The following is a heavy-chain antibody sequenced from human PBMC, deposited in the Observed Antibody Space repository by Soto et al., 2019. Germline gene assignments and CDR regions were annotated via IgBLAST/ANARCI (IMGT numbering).Heavy chain of an antibody. J-gene: IGHJ6*02. V-gene: IGHV3-23*01. CDR3: AKMNYSSSSFYYGMDV. D-gene: IGHD6-6*01. Sequence: GGSLRLSCAASGFTFSSYAMSWVRQAPGKGLEWVSAISGSGGSTYYADSVKGRFTISRDNSKNTLYLQMNSLRAEDTAVYYCAKMNYSSSSFYYGMDVWGQGTTVTVSS. CDR2: ISGSGGST. CDR1: GFTFSSYA.